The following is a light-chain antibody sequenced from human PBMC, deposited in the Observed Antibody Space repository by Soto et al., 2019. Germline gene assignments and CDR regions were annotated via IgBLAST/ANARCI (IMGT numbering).Light chain of an antibody. Sequence: DIVMTQSPDSLAVSLGERATINCKSSQSVLYSSNNKNYLVWYQQKPGQPPKLLLYWASTRESGVPDRFSGSGSGTDFPLPISSLQAEDVAVYYCQQYYSTPLTFGGGTKVDIK. V-gene: IGKV4-1*01. CDR3: QQYYSTPLT. CDR1: QSVLYSSNNKNY. CDR2: WAS. J-gene: IGKJ4*01.